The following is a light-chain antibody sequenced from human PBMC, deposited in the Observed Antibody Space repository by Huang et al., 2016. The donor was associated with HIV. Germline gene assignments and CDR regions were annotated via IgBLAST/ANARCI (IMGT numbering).Light chain of an antibody. J-gene: IGKJ4*01. V-gene: IGKV3-15*01. Sequence: EILMTQSPATLSVSPGKRVTLSCRANRSVSSNLAWYQQRRGQAPMLLIYGSSTRAPGIPARFSGSGSGTDFSLTISSLQSEDFAVYYCHQYNNWLLSFGGGTRVDI. CDR3: HQYNNWLLS. CDR2: GSS. CDR1: RSVSSN.